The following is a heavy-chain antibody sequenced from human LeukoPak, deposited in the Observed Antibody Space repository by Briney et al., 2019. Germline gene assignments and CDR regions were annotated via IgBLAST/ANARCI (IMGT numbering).Heavy chain of an antibody. V-gene: IGHV4-59*01. CDR3: AGYGSGSYWKAFDY. Sequence: SETLSLTCSVAGGSISSDYWAWIRQIPGKGLEWIAYIHYNGHTSYNPSLKSRVTKSIDASKNQFSLKLSSVTAADTAVYYCAGYGSGSYWKAFDYWGQGTLVTVSS. J-gene: IGHJ4*02. CDR1: GGSISSDY. CDR2: IHYNGHT. D-gene: IGHD3-10*01.